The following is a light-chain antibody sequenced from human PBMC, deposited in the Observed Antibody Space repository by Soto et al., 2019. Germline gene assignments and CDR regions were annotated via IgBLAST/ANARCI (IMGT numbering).Light chain of an antibody. Sequence: FVLTQSPATLSLTQGERATLSCRASQSISSYLAWFQQKPGQAPRLLVYDASKRATGIPARFSGGGSGTDFTLTISSLEPEDFVVYYCQQYGNSLTFGGGTKVDI. V-gene: IGKV3-11*01. CDR3: QQYGNSLT. CDR2: DAS. J-gene: IGKJ4*01. CDR1: QSISSY.